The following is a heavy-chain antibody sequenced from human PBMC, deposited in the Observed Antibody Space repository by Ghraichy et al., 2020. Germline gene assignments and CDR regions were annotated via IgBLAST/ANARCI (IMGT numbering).Heavy chain of an antibody. V-gene: IGHV4-4*02. D-gene: IGHD6-19*01. J-gene: IGHJ4*02. CDR3: ARAVKTGYSSGWYPGYVDY. CDR1: GGSISSTHW. CDR2: IYHSGST. Sequence: SETLSLTCAVSGGSISSTHWWSWVRQPPGKGLEWIGEIYHSGSTNYNPSLKSRVTISVDKSRNQFSLKLSSVTAADTAVYYCARAVKTGYSSGWYPGYVDYWGQGTLVTVSS.